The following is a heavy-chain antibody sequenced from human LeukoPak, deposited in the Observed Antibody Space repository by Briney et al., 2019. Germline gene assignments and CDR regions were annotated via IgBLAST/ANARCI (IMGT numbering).Heavy chain of an antibody. V-gene: IGHV3-33*06. CDR2: IWSDGTNK. Sequence: GRSLRLSCAASGFIFSSYGMHWVRQAPGKGLEWVAVIWSDGTNKYYGESVKGRFIISRDNSKNTLYLQMSSLRAEDTAVYYCAKAYDNSGRDAFDIWGQGTIVTVSP. CDR3: AKAYDNSGRDAFDI. J-gene: IGHJ3*02. CDR1: GFIFSSYG. D-gene: IGHD3-22*01.